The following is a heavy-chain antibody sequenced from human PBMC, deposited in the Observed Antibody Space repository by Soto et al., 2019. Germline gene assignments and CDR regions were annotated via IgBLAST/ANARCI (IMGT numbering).Heavy chain of an antibody. V-gene: IGHV3-30*18. Sequence: PGGSLRLSCAASGFTFSSYGMHWVRQAPGKGLEWVAVISYDGSNKYYADSVKGRFTISRDNSKNTLYLQMNSLRAEDTAVYYCAKAGGTIVVVPAALDYWGQGTLVTVSS. J-gene: IGHJ4*02. D-gene: IGHD2-2*01. CDR3: AKAGGTIVVVPAALDY. CDR2: ISYDGSNK. CDR1: GFTFSSYG.